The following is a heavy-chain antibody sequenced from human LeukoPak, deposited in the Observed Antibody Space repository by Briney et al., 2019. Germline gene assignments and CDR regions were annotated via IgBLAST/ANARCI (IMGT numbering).Heavy chain of an antibody. J-gene: IGHJ5*02. Sequence: GASVKVSCKASGYTFTNYGISWVRQAPGQGLEWMGWISIYNGNTDYAQKLRGRVTMTTDTSTSTAYMELGSLRSDDTAVYYCARITYDFWSGYYMPDDPWGQGTLVTVSS. V-gene: IGHV1-18*01. CDR2: ISIYNGNT. D-gene: IGHD3-3*01. CDR3: ARITYDFWSGYYMPDDP. CDR1: GYTFTNYG.